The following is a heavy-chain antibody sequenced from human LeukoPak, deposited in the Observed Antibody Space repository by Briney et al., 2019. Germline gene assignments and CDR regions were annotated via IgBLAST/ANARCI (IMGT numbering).Heavy chain of an antibody. V-gene: IGHV4-31*03. J-gene: IGHJ4*02. CDR2: IYYSGST. D-gene: IGHD5-24*01. CDR1: GGSISSGGYY. Sequence: SGTLSLTCTVSGGSISSGGYYWSWIRQHPGKGLEWIGYIYYSGSTYYNPSLKSRVTISVDTSKNQFSLKLSSVTAADTAVYYCAREGRDGYNSDYWGQGTLVTVSS. CDR3: AREGRDGYNSDY.